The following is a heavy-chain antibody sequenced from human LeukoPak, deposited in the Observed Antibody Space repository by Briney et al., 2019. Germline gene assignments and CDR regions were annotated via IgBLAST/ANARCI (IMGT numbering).Heavy chain of an antibody. Sequence: PSETLSLICTVSGGSISSYYWSWIRQPPGKGLEWIGYIYTSGSTNYNPPLKSRVTISVDTSKNQFSLKLSSVTAADTAVYYCARLLDDAFDIWGQGTMVTVSS. CDR2: IYTSGST. CDR3: ARLLDDAFDI. J-gene: IGHJ3*02. CDR1: GGSISSYY. D-gene: IGHD3-3*01. V-gene: IGHV4-4*09.